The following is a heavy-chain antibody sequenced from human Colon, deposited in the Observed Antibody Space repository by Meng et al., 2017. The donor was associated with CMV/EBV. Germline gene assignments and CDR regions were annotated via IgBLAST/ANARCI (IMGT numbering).Heavy chain of an antibody. CDR3: ARERIPWGDHYYGMDV. Sequence: GESLKISCAASGFTFSSYSMNWVRQAPGKGLEWVSSISSSSSYIYYADSVKGRFTISRDNAKNSLYLQMNSLRAEDAAVYYCARERIPWGDHYYGMDVWGQGTTVTVSS. V-gene: IGHV3-21*01. CDR1: GFTFSSYS. D-gene: IGHD3-16*01. J-gene: IGHJ6*02. CDR2: ISSSSSYI.